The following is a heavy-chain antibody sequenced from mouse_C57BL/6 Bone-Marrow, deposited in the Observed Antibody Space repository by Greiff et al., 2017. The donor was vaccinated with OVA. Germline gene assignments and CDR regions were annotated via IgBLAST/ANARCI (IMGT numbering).Heavy chain of an antibody. CDR3: TTGKGAYYFDY. D-gene: IGHD4-1*01. V-gene: IGHV6-6*01. J-gene: IGHJ2*01. CDR1: GFTFSDAW. Sequence: EVQLQESGGGLVQPGGSMKLSCAASGFTFSDAWMDWVRQSPEKGLEWVAEIGNKANNHATYYAESVKGRFTISRDDSKSSVYLQMNSLRAEDTGIYYCTTGKGAYYFDYWGQGTTLTVSS. CDR2: IGNKANNHAT.